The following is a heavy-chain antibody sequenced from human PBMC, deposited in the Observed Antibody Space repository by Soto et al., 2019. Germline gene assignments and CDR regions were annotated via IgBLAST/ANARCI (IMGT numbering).Heavy chain of an antibody. J-gene: IGHJ6*02. D-gene: IGHD6-13*01. CDR3: ARAGGGHYSSSSYYLYYCYGMDV. CDR1: GGSISSYY. Sequence: QVQLQESGPGLVKPSETLSLTCTVSGGSISSYYWSWIRQPPGKGLEWIGYIYYSGSTNYNPSLKRRVTLSADPSQNQFSLKLSSVTAADTAVYYWARAGGGHYSSSSYYLYYCYGMDVWGQGTTVTVSS. V-gene: IGHV4-59*01. CDR2: IYYSGST.